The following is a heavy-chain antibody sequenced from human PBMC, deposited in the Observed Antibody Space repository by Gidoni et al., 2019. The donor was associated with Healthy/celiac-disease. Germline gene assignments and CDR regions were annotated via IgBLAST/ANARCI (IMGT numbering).Heavy chain of an antibody. CDR2: ISWDGGST. J-gene: IGHJ6*02. Sequence: EVQLVESGGVVVQPGGSLRLSCAASGFTFDDYTMHWVRQAPGKGLEWVSLISWDGGSTYYADSVKGRFTISRDNSKNSLYLQMNSLRTEDTALYYCAKDNKPWIVVGLFAGMDVWGQGTTVTVSS. V-gene: IGHV3-43*01. CDR3: AKDNKPWIVVGLFAGMDV. D-gene: IGHD2-2*01. CDR1: GFTFDDYT.